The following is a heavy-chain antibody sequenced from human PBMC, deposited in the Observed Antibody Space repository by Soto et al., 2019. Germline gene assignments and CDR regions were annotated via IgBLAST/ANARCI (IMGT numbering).Heavy chain of an antibody. D-gene: IGHD5-18*01. CDR3: AIALDTAKASKDNWFDP. V-gene: IGHV3-30*04. Sequence: GGSLRLSCAASGFTFRSYAMHWARQAPGKGLEWVAVISYDEKNRYYTDSVKGRFTISRDNSKSTLFLQVNSLRAEDTAVYYCAIALDTAKASKDNWFDPWGQGTLVTVSS. CDR2: ISYDEKNR. CDR1: GFTFRSYA. J-gene: IGHJ5*02.